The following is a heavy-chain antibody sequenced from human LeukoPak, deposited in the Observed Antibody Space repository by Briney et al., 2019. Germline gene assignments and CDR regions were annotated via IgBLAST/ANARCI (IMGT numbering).Heavy chain of an antibody. CDR1: GFTFNDYC. V-gene: IGHV3-74*01. Sequence: GGSLRLSCAASGFTFNDYCMHWVRQAPGKGLVWVSRIKSDGQITTYADSVKGRFTTSRDNAKNTFYLQMNSLRVEDAAVYYCLLIILGGSSQHWGQGTLVSVSS. D-gene: IGHD3-3*01. J-gene: IGHJ1*01. CDR2: IKSDGQIT. CDR3: LLIILGGSSQH.